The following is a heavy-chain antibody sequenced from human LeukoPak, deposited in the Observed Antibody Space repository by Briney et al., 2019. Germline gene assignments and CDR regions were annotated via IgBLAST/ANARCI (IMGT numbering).Heavy chain of an antibody. V-gene: IGHV3-23*01. CDR1: GYSFSSYA. J-gene: IGHJ4*02. D-gene: IGHD4-17*01. CDR2: ISGSSGST. CDR3: AKGLSVTSMGIDY. Sequence: GGSLRLSCAASGYSFSSYAMSWVRQAPGRGLEWVSTISGSSGSTDYADSVEGRFTVSRDNSRNTLYLQMHSLRAEDTAVYYRAKGLSVTSMGIDYWGQGTLVTVSS.